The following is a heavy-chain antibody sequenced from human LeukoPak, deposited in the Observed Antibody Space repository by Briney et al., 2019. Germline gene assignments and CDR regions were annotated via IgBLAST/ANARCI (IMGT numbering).Heavy chain of an antibody. CDR3: EKLRSSTSSDAFDI. J-gene: IGHJ3*02. D-gene: IGHD2-2*01. V-gene: IGHV3-23*01. Sequence: PGGSLRLSCAASGFTFSSYAMNWVRQAPGKGLEWVSGIRDGGDMTFYADSVKGRFTISRDNSKNMLYLQMNSLRAEDTAVYYCEKLRSSTSSDAFDIWGQGTMVTVSS. CDR1: GFTFSSYA. CDR2: IRDGGDMT.